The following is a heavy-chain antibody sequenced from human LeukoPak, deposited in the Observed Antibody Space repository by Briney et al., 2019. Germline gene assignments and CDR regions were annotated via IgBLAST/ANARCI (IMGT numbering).Heavy chain of an antibody. CDR1: GFTFSSYG. CDR2: ISYDGSNK. J-gene: IGHJ6*02. V-gene: IGHV3-30*18. CDR3: AKDRTIAAAGPYYYYYGMDV. Sequence: PGGSLRLSCAASGFTFSSYGMHWVRQAPGKGLEWVAVISYDGSNKYYADSVKGRFTISRDNSKNTLYLQMNSLRAEDTAVYYCAKDRTIAAAGPYYYYYGMDVWGQGTTVTVSS. D-gene: IGHD6-13*01.